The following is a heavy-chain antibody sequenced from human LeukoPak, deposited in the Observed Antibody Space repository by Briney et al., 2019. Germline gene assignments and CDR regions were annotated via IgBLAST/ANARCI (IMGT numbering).Heavy chain of an antibody. CDR1: GYSFTSYW. CDR2: MNPNSGNT. CDR3: ARCITGDGFDI. Sequence: GESLKISCKGSGYSFTSYWIGWVRQSAGHGLEWLGWMNPNSGNTGYAQKFQGRVTMTRTTSINTAYMELSGLRCEDTAVYYCARCITGDGFDIWGQGTMVTVTS. V-gene: IGHV1-8*02. J-gene: IGHJ3*02. D-gene: IGHD1-14*01.